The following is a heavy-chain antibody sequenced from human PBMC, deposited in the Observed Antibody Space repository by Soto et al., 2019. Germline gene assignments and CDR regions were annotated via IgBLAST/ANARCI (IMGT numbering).Heavy chain of an antibody. CDR3: ARQISYCSGTSCDAFDI. D-gene: IGHD2-15*01. J-gene: IGHJ3*02. CDR1: GFPFSSYE. V-gene: IGHV3-48*03. Sequence: PGGSLGLSCAGSGFPFSSYEMNWVRRAPGKGLEWVSYISNSGTTIYYADSVRGRFAISRDNAKNSLYLQMRSLRAEDTAIYYCARQISYCSGTSCDAFDIWGQGTVVTVSS. CDR2: ISNSGTTI.